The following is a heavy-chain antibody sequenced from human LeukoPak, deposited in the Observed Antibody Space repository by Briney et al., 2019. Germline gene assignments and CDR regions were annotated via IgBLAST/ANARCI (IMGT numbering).Heavy chain of an antibody. CDR2: INWNGGST. CDR3: ARVPIAAADEYYYYMDV. V-gene: IGHV3-20*04. J-gene: IGHJ6*03. Sequence: GGSLRLSCAASGFTFDDYGMSWVRHAPGKGLEWVSGINWNGGSTGYADSVKGRFTISRDNAKNSLYLQMNSLRAEDTALYYCARVPIAAADEYYYYMDVWGKGTTVTVSS. CDR1: GFTFDDYG. D-gene: IGHD6-13*01.